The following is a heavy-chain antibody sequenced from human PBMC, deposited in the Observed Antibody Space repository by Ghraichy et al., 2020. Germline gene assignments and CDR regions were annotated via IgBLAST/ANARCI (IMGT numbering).Heavy chain of an antibody. J-gene: IGHJ5*02. CDR1: GYSFISYD. V-gene: IGHV1-8*01. CDR3: VRGRGGTSWTEMFDP. D-gene: IGHD2-2*01. Sequence: ASVKVSCKASGYSFISYDINWVRQATGQGLEWMGWMNANNGNTEYAQKFQGRVTMTRSTSISTAYMELSSLRYEDTAVYYCVRGRGGTSWTEMFDPWGQGTLVTVSS. CDR2: MNANNGNT.